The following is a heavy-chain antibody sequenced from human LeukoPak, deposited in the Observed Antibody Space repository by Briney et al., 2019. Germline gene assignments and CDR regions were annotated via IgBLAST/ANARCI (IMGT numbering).Heavy chain of an antibody. CDR2: IRSAQYGGTT. J-gene: IGHJ4*02. CDR1: GFTVSSNY. CDR3: TREVDTRSPY. V-gene: IGHV3-49*04. Sequence: GGSLRLSCAASGFTVSSNYMSWVRQAPGKGLEWLGFIRSAQYGGTTEYVASVRGRFTISRDDSKSIAYLQMNSLKSEDTAIYYCTREVDTRSPYWGQGTLVTVSS.